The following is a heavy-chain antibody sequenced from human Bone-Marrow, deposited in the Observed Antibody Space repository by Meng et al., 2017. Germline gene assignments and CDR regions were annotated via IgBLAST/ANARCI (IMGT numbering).Heavy chain of an antibody. Sequence: QGQVGKAGAEVKKPGSSGKVSCKASGGTLSSYAISWVRQAPGQGLEWMGRINPKSGDTHYAQKFQARVTMTGDTSISTAYMELSGLRSDDTAMYYCARDEDISAAGKLFGDYWGQGTLVTVSS. CDR2: INPKSGDT. CDR3: ARDEDISAAGKLFGDY. V-gene: IGHV1-2*06. J-gene: IGHJ4*02. CDR1: GGTLSSYA. D-gene: IGHD6-25*01.